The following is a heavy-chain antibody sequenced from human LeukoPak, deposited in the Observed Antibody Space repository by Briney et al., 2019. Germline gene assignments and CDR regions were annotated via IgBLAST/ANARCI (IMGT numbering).Heavy chain of an antibody. CDR2: MNPNSGNT. J-gene: IGHJ4*02. CDR3: ARGRTHYYDSSGPDY. V-gene: IGHV1-8*02. Sequence: ASVKVSCKASGYTFTGYYMHWVRQAPGQGLEWMGWMNPNSGNTGYAQKFQGRVTMTRNTSISTAYMELSSLRSEDTAVYYCARGRTHYYDSSGPDYWGQGTLVTVSS. CDR1: GYTFTGYY. D-gene: IGHD3-22*01.